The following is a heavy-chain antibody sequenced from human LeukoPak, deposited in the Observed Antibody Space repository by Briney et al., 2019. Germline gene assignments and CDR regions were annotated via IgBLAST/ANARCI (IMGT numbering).Heavy chain of an antibody. D-gene: IGHD3-22*01. Sequence: ASVTVSCKASGYTFTSYGISWVRQAPGQGLEWMGWISAYNGNTNYAQKLQGRVTMTTDTSTSTAYMELRSLRSDDTAVYYCARDYYDSSGRYYYGMDVWGQGPRSPSP. V-gene: IGHV1-18*01. CDR1: GYTFTSYG. CDR2: ISAYNGNT. CDR3: ARDYYDSSGRYYYGMDV. J-gene: IGHJ6*02.